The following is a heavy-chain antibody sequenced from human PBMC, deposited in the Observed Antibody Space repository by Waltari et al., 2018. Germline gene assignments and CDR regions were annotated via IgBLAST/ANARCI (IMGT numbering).Heavy chain of an antibody. J-gene: IGHJ4*02. CDR1: GFTFSRYG. CDR3: VKDRTWLYPLYYFDY. CDR2: ISYDGSNK. D-gene: IGHD6-19*01. Sequence: QVQLVESGGGVVQPGRSLRLSCAASGFTFSRYGMHWVRQAPGKGLEWVAVISYDGSNKYYADAVKGRFTISRDNSKNTLYLQMNSLRAEDTAVYYCVKDRTWLYPLYYFDYWGQGTLVTVSS. V-gene: IGHV3-30*18.